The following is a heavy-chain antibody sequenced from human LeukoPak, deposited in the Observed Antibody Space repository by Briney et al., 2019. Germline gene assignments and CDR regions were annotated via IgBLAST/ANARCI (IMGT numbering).Heavy chain of an antibody. CDR2: ISGSGGST. J-gene: IGHJ4*02. CDR3: AKDICSSTSCYTFDY. Sequence: QSGGSLRLSCAASGFTFSSYAMSWVRQAPGKGLEWVSAISGSGGSTYYADSVKGRFTISRDNSKNTLYLQMNSLRAEDTAVYYCAKDICSSTSCYTFDYWGQGTLVTVSS. CDR1: GFTFSSYA. V-gene: IGHV3-23*01. D-gene: IGHD2-2*02.